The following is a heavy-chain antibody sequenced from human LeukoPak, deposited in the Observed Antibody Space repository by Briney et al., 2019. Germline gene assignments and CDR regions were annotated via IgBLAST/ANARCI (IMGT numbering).Heavy chain of an antibody. CDR2: KCGSASYI. CDR1: GFTFSSFS. CDR3: ARDVSRYHYYDSSGFPLM. J-gene: IGHJ4*02. V-gene: IGHV3-21*01. D-gene: IGHD3-22*01. Sequence: TGGSLRLSCAASGFTFSSFSMHWVRQAPGKGLEWVSSKCGSASYIYYADSVRGRFTISRDNAKNSLHLQMNSLRAEDTAVYYCARDVSRYHYYDSSGFPLMGGQGTLVAVSS.